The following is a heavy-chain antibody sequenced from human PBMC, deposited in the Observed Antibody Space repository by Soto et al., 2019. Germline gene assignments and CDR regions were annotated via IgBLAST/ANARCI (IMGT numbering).Heavy chain of an antibody. J-gene: IGHJ5*02. Sequence: QVQLVESGGGVVQPGRSLRLSCAASGFTFSSYGMHWVRQAPGKRLEWVAVISDDGSNKYYADSVKGRFTISRDNSKNTLYLQMNSLRAEDTAVYYCAKDHGSSGYFRPSGWPFWFDPWGQGTLVTVSS. CDR1: GFTFSSYG. CDR3: AKDHGSSGYFRPSGWPFWFDP. CDR2: ISDDGSNK. D-gene: IGHD3-22*01. V-gene: IGHV3-30*18.